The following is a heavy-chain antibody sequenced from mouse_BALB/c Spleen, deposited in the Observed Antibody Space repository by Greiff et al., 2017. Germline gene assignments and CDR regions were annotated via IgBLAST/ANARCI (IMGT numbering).Heavy chain of an antibody. CDR2: ISYSGST. V-gene: IGHV3-2*02. Sequence: EVKLMESGPGLVKPSQSLSLTCTVTGYSITSDYAWNWIRQFPGNKLEWMGYISYSGSTSYNPSLKSRISITRDTSKNQFFLQLNSVTTEDTATYYCADGYPWFAYWGQGTLVTVSA. D-gene: IGHD2-3*01. J-gene: IGHJ3*01. CDR3: ADGYPWFAY. CDR1: GYSITSDYA.